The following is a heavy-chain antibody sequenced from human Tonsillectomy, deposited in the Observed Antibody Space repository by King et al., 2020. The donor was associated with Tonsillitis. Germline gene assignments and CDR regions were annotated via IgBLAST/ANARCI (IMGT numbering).Heavy chain of an antibody. Sequence: QLVQSGGDLGQPGGSLRLSCAVSGFTFSSYAMSWVRQAPGKGLEWVSAISGSGGSTYYADSVEGRFTISRDNSKNTLYLQMNSLRAEDTAVYYCAKDPPYYYDSSGSMNWFDPWGQGTLVAVSS. CDR3: AKDPPYYYDSSGSMNWFDP. CDR1: GFTFSSYA. V-gene: IGHV3-23*04. CDR2: ISGSGGST. J-gene: IGHJ5*02. D-gene: IGHD3-22*01.